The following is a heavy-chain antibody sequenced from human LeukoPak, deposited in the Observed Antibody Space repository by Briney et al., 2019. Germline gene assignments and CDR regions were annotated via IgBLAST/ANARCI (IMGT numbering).Heavy chain of an antibody. Sequence: GGSLRLSCAASGFIFGSYNMNWVRQAPGKGLEWVSSISSRSRDVYYAESVKGRFTISRDNTKSSLFLQMDSLRAEDTAVYYCASTIVTTVYPPGWYFDLWGRGTQVTVSS. CDR1: GFIFGSYN. V-gene: IGHV3-21*06. CDR2: ISSRSRDV. CDR3: ASTIVTTVYPPGWYFDL. D-gene: IGHD4-17*01. J-gene: IGHJ2*01.